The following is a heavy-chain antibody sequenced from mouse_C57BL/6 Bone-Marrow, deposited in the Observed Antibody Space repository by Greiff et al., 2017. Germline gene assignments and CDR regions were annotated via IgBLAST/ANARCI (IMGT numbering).Heavy chain of an antibody. J-gene: IGHJ1*03. CDR1: GYTFTSYG. CDR2: IYPRRGNT. V-gene: IGHV1-81*01. D-gene: IGHD2-1*01. CDR3: ASGIYYGNSYWYFDV. Sequence: VQLQQSGAELARPGASVKLSCKASGYTFTSYGISWVKQRTGQGLEWIGEIYPRRGNTYYNEKFKGKATLTADKSSSTAYMELRSLTSEDSAVYFCASGIYYGNSYWYFDVWGTGTTVTVSS.